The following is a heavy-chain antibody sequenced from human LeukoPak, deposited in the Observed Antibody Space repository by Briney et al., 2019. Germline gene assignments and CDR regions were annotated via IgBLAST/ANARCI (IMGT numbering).Heavy chain of an antibody. D-gene: IGHD2-15*01. Sequence: GGSLRLSXAASGFTFSSYAMSWVRQTPGKGLEWVSAISGSGGSTYYADSVKGRFTISRDNSKNTLYLQMNSLRAEDTAVYYCATHMDIVVVVAATPDHYFDYWGQGTLVTVSS. V-gene: IGHV3-23*01. CDR3: ATHMDIVVVVAATPDHYFDY. CDR2: ISGSGGST. CDR1: GFTFSSYA. J-gene: IGHJ4*02.